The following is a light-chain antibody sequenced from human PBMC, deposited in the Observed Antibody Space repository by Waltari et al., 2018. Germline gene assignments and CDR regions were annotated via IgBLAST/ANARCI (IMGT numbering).Light chain of an antibody. Sequence: QSALTQPAAVSESPGQSITISCTGTSSDVGAQNYVSWYQQHPGEAPKLMIYDVNKRPSGTSNPFSGSKSGNTASLSISGLQAEDEADYYCSSYTSTNTYVFGSGTKVTVL. CDR1: SSDVGAQNY. CDR3: SSYTSTNTYV. V-gene: IGLV2-14*03. CDR2: DVN. J-gene: IGLJ1*01.